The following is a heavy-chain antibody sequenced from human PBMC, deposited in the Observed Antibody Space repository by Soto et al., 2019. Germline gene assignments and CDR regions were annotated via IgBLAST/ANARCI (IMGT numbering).Heavy chain of an antibody. CDR3: ARDRHYHLQVGQSSNWFDP. CDR2: ISAYNGNT. V-gene: IGHV1-18*01. J-gene: IGHJ5*02. Sequence: QVQLVHSGAEVKNPGASVKVSCKASGYTFTSYGTSWLRQAPGQGLDWLGCISAYNGNTNYAHKLQGRVTMTTEIYKRTAHIELRSLRSDDTALYYFARDRHYHLQVGQSSNWFDPWGQGTLVTVSS. CDR1: GYTFTSYG. D-gene: IGHD2-2*01.